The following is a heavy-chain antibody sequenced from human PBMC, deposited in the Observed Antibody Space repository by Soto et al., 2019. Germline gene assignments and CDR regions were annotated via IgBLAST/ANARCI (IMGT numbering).Heavy chain of an antibody. CDR1: LYIFSSYY. D-gene: IGHD1-1*01. CDR2: INPNSGGT. V-gene: IGHV1-2*02. J-gene: IGHJ4*02. Sequence: VTVSSTAPLYIFSSYYMLWLRQAAGQGLEWMGWINPNSGGTNYAQKFQGRVTMTRDTSISTAYMELSRLRSDDTAVYYCARDKEPGLDYWSQGTLGTGSS. CDR3: ARDKEPGLDY.